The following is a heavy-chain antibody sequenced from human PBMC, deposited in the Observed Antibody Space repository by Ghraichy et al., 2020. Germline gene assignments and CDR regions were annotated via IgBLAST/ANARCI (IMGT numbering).Heavy chain of an antibody. V-gene: IGHV3-74*01. D-gene: IGHD4-17*01. CDR3: ARRTTTETSNAELSYYFDY. J-gene: IGHJ4*02. CDR2: INSDGTTT. Sequence: GGSLRLSCAASGFRFSTYWMHWVRHVAGKGQVWVSRINSDGTTTAYADSVKGRLTMSRDNAKNTLYLQKHSLRAEDTAVYYCARRTTTETSNAELSYYFDYWCQGTLVTVSA. CDR1: GFRFSTYW.